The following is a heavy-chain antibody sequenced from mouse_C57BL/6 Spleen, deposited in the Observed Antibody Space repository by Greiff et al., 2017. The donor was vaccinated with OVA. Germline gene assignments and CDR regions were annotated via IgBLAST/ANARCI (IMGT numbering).Heavy chain of an antibody. Sequence: EVKLQQSGPELVKPGASVKIPCKASGYTFTDYNMDWVKQSHGKSLEWIGDINPNNGGTIYNQKFKGKATLTVDKSSSTAYMELRSLTSEDTAVYYCARTGMRLRLYFDYWGQGTTLTVSS. V-gene: IGHV1-18*01. CDR2: INPNNGGT. D-gene: IGHD2-4*01. J-gene: IGHJ2*01. CDR3: ARTGMRLRLYFDY. CDR1: GYTFTDYN.